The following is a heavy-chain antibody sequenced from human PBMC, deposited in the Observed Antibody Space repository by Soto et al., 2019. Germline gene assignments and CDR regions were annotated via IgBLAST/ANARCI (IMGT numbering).Heavy chain of an antibody. V-gene: IGHV3-53*01. Sequence: EVQLVESGGGLIQPGGSLRLSCAASGFTVSSNYMSWVRQAPGKGLEWVSVIYSGGSTYYADSVKGRFTISRDNSKITLYSQMSSMRAADTAVYYCAIEGSGWYGGAFDIWGRGTMVTVSS. D-gene: IGHD6-19*01. CDR3: AIEGSGWYGGAFDI. J-gene: IGHJ3*02. CDR1: GFTVSSNY. CDR2: IYSGGST.